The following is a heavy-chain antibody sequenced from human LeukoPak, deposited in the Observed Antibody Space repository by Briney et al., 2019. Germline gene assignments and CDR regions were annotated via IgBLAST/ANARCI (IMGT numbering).Heavy chain of an antibody. CDR3: ARALLVRNGYNYSPNYFDY. CDR2: ISGSGGST. V-gene: IGHV3-23*01. Sequence: GGSLRLSCAASGFTFSSYAMSWVRQAPGKGLEWVSAISGSGGSTYYADSVKGRFTISRDDAKNFLYLQMNSLRAEDTAVYYCARALLVRNGYNYSPNYFDYWGQGTLVTVSS. CDR1: GFTFSSYA. D-gene: IGHD5-24*01. J-gene: IGHJ4*02.